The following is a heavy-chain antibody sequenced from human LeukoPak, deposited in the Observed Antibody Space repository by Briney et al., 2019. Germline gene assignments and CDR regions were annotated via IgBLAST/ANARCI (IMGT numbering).Heavy chain of an antibody. D-gene: IGHD5-18*01. CDR2: IIPIFGTA. J-gene: IGHJ5*02. CDR3: ARWNFDTAMVNWFDP. Sequence: SVKVSCKASGGTFSSYAISWVRQAPGQGLEWMGGIIPIFGTANYAQKFQGRVTITTDESTSSAYMELSSLRSEDTAVYYCARWNFDTAMVNWFDPWGQGTLVTVSS. V-gene: IGHV1-69*05. CDR1: GGTFSSYA.